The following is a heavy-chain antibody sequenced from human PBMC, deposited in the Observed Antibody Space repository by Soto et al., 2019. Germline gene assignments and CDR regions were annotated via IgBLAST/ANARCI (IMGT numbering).Heavy chain of an antibody. CDR2: IYYSGST. J-gene: IGHJ5*02. CDR1: GGSISSYY. D-gene: IGHD1-1*01. Sequence: QVQLQESGPGLVKPSETLSLTCTVSGGSISSYYWSWIRQPPGKGLEWIGYIYYSGSTNYNPSLKSRVTISVDTSKNQFSLKLSSVTAADTAVYYCASSKRPIVARTGFDPWGQGTLVTVSS. CDR3: ASSKRPIVARTGFDP. V-gene: IGHV4-59*08.